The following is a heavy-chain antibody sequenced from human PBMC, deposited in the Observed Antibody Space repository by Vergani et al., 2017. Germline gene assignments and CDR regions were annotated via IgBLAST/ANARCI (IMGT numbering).Heavy chain of an antibody. CDR2: INPNSGNT. CDR3: TRGLPRTLTTETYYFDD. D-gene: IGHD1-14*01. CDR1: GYSFTTYD. J-gene: IGHJ4*02. V-gene: IGHV1-8*03. Sequence: QVQLVQSGAEVKKPGASVKLSCKASGYSFTTYDINWVRQALGHGLEWVGWINPNSGNTGYARRFEGRVTITRDTAISTAYMELGGLYSDDTAVYNCTRGLPRTLTTETYYFDDWLQGTLVSDSP.